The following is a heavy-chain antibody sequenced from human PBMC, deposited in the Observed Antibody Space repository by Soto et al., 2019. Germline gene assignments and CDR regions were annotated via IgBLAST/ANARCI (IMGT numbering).Heavy chain of an antibody. CDR1: GGTFSSYA. V-gene: IGHV1-69*01. Sequence: QVQLVQSGAEVKKPGSSVKVSCKASGGTFSSYAISWVRQAPGQGLEWMGGILPIFGTANYAQKFPGRVRITADESPSTGYMELRSLRSEDTAVYYCEREPSSCGDYRERDYSGQGTLVTVSS. D-gene: IGHD4-17*01. CDR3: EREPSSCGDYRERDY. J-gene: IGHJ4*02. CDR2: ILPIFGTA.